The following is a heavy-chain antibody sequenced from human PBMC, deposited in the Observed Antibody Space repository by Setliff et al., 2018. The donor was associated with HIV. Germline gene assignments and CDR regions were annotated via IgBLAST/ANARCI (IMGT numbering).Heavy chain of an antibody. Sequence: SETLSLTCAVSGYSITGGYFWGWIRQPPGKGLEWIGSIYHSGSAYYNPSLKSRVTISVDTSKNQFSLRLHSVTAADTAVYYCTRGVRAYRPFDYWGQGTLVTVSS. V-gene: IGHV4-38-2*01. CDR2: IYHSGSA. CDR3: TRGVRAYRPFDY. J-gene: IGHJ4*02. D-gene: IGHD1-26*01. CDR1: GYSITGGYF.